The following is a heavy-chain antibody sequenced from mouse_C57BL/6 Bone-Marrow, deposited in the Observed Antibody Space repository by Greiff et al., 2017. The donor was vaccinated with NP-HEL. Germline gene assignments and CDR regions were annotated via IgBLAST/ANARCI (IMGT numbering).Heavy chain of an antibody. J-gene: IGHJ1*03. Sequence: VQLQQSGAELVRPGSSVKLSCKASGYTFTSYWMHWVKQRPIQGLEWIGNIDPSDSETHYNQKFKDKATLTVDKSSSTAYMQLSSLTSEDSAVYYCARELSYYGSSYGYFDVWGTGTTVTVSS. CDR2: IDPSDSET. D-gene: IGHD1-1*01. CDR1: GYTFTSYW. CDR3: ARELSYYGSSYGYFDV. V-gene: IGHV1-52*01.